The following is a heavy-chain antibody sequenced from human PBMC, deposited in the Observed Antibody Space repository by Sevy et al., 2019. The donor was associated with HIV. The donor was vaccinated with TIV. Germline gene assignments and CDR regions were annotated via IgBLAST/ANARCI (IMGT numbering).Heavy chain of an antibody. Sequence: WGSRLSCAASGFTFSNAWMSWVRQAPGKGLEWVGRIKGKIYDGTIDYAAPVKGRFSISRDDSKNTLYLQMNSLKTEDTAVYYCTTASWSQEDYYNYWGQGTLVTVSS. V-gene: IGHV3-15*01. CDR1: GFTFSNAW. CDR3: TTASWSQEDYYNY. D-gene: IGHD6-13*01. CDR2: IKGKIYDGTI. J-gene: IGHJ4*02.